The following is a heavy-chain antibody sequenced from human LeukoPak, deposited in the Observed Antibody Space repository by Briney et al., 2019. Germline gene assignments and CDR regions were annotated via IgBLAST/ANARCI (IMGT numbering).Heavy chain of an antibody. D-gene: IGHD6-19*01. J-gene: IGHJ4*02. Sequence: SETLSLTCTVSGGSISNNNYYWAWIRQPPGKGLEWIGYSYNSGSTYCNPSLKTRVTISVDTSKNQFSLKLTSVTAADTAVYYCASVGSGSFDSWGQGTLVTVSS. CDR1: GGSISNNNYY. CDR2: SYNSGST. V-gene: IGHV4-61*05. CDR3: ASVGSGSFDS.